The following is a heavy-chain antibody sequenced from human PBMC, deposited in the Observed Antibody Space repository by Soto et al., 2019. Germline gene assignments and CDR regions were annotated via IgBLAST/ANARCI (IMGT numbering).Heavy chain of an antibody. CDR1: GGSLSDYY. CDR3: ARPGEQWRFDSFDI. J-gene: IGHJ3*02. D-gene: IGHD6-19*01. Sequence: SETLSLTCAVYGGSLSDYYWSWIRQPAGRGLEWIGEINHSGRANHIPSLKSRVTISVDASKNQFSLKLTSVTAADTAVYYCARPGEQWRFDSFDIWGQGTMVTVSS. CDR2: INHSGRA. V-gene: IGHV4-34*01.